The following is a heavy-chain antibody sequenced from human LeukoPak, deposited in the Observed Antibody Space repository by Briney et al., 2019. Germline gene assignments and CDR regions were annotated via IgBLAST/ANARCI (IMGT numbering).Heavy chain of an antibody. Sequence: GGSLRLSCAASGFTFSNAWMSWVRQAPGKGLEWVGRIKSKTDGGTTDYAAPVKGRFTISRDDSKNTLYLQMNSLETEDTAVYYCTTSYYYGSGSYYNGWGQGTLVTVSS. CDR3: TTSYYYGSGSYYNG. V-gene: IGHV3-15*01. D-gene: IGHD3-10*01. CDR2: IKSKTDGGTT. CDR1: GFTFSNAW. J-gene: IGHJ4*02.